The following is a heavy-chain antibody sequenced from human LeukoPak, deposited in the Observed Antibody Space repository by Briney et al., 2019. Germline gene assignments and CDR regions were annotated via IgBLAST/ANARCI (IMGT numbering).Heavy chain of an antibody. V-gene: IGHV4-61*08. J-gene: IGHJ4*02. Sequence: KSSETLSLTCTVSGGSISSGGYYWSWIRQPPGKGLEWIGYIYYSGSTNYNPSLKSRVTISVDTSKNQFSLKLSSVTAADTAVYYCARVTMIGHMGGRLYYFDYWGQGTLVTVSS. CDR1: GGSISSGGYY. CDR2: IYYSGST. D-gene: IGHD3-22*01. CDR3: ARVTMIGHMGGRLYYFDY.